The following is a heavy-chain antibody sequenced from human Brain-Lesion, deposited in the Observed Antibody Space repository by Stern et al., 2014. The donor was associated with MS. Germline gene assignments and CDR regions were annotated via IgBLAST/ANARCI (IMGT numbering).Heavy chain of an antibody. CDR2: IYTTGST. V-gene: IGHV4-61*02. CDR3: ARDKEDTNMAFRYFDN. Sequence: QVQLVQSGPGLVKPSQTLSLTCTVSGGSVGSGSYDWSWIRQPAGKGLEWIGRIYTTGSTYYNPSLQSRVPLSINKSKDQFSLKLTSVTAADTAVYYCARDKEDTNMAFRYFDNWGQGTLVTVSS. J-gene: IGHJ4*02. CDR1: GGSVGSGSYD. D-gene: IGHD5-18*01.